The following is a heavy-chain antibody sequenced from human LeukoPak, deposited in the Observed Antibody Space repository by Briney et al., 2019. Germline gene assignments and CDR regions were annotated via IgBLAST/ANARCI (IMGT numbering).Heavy chain of an antibody. CDR1: GYTFTTYA. CDR3: ARDWHGVGDGDFDY. J-gene: IGHJ4*02. Sequence: GASVKVSCKASGYTFTTYAMHWVRQAPGQRLEWMGWINAGNGNTKYSQKFQDRVTITRDTSASTAYMELSSLRSEDTAMYYCARDWHGVGDGDFDYWGQGTLVTVSS. V-gene: IGHV1-3*01. CDR2: INAGNGNT. D-gene: IGHD3-10*01.